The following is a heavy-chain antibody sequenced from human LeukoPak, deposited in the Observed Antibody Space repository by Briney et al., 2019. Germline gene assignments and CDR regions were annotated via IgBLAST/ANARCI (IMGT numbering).Heavy chain of an antibody. D-gene: IGHD3-10*01. CDR3: AKCTMVRGADY. J-gene: IGHJ4*02. V-gene: IGHV3-23*01. Sequence: GGSLRLSCAASGFTFSSYAVSWVRQAPGKGLEWVSAISGSGGSTYYADSVKGRFTISRDNSKNTLYLQMNSLRAEDTAVYYGAKCTMVRGADYWGQGTLVTVSS. CDR1: GFTFSSYA. CDR2: ISGSGGST.